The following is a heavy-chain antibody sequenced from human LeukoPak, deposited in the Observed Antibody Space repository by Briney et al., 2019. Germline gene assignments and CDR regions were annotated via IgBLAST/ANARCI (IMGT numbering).Heavy chain of an antibody. CDR3: AKDSHGYSSGYNDY. CDR2: ISGSGGST. J-gene: IGHJ3*01. CDR1: GFTFSSYA. Sequence: GGSLRLSCAASGFTFSSYAMSWVRQAPGKGLEWVSAISGSGGSTYYADSVKGRFTISRDNSKNTLYLQMNSLRAEDTAVYYCAKDSHGYSSGYNDYWGQGTMVTVSS. V-gene: IGHV3-23*01. D-gene: IGHD3-22*01.